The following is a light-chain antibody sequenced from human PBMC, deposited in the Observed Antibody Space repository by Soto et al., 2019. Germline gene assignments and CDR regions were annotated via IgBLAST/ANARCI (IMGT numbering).Light chain of an antibody. V-gene: IGKV3-20*01. CDR3: QQYDSSRT. J-gene: IGKJ3*01. Sequence: EIVLTQSPGTLSLSPGERATLSCRASQSVSSSYLAWYQQKPGQAPRLLIYGASSRATGIPDRFSGSGSGTDFTLTISRLEPEDFAVYYCQQYDSSRTFGPGTKVVIK. CDR1: QSVSSSY. CDR2: GAS.